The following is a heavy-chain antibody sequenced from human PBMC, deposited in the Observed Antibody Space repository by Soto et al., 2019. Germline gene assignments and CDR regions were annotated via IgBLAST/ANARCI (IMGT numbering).Heavy chain of an antibody. CDR2: IIPIFGTA. CDR1: GGTFSSYA. J-gene: IGHJ4*02. D-gene: IGHD2-21*01. Sequence: QVQLVQSGAEVKKPGSSVKVSCKASGGTFSSYAISWVRQAPGQGLEWMGGIIPIFGTANYAQKFQGRVTITADEPTGTAYMELSSLRSEDTAVYYCARDCPGGVRYWGGGPLGFDYWGQGTLVTVSS. CDR3: ARDCPGGVRYWGGGPLGFDY. V-gene: IGHV1-69*01.